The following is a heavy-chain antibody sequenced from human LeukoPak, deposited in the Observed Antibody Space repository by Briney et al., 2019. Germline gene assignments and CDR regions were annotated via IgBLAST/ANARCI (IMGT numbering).Heavy chain of an antibody. CDR1: GYTFTSYY. J-gene: IGHJ3*02. V-gene: IGHV1-46*01. D-gene: IGHD6-19*01. Sequence: ASVKVSCKASGYTFTSYYMHWVRQAPGQGLEWMGIINPSGGSTSYAQKLQGRVTMTTDTSTSTAYMELRSLRSDDTAVYYCAREMAPYSSGWYAVAFDIWGQGTMVTVSS. CDR2: INPSGGST. CDR3: AREMAPYSSGWYAVAFDI.